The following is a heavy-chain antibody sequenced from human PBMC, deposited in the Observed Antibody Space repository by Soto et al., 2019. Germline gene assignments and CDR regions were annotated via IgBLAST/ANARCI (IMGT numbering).Heavy chain of an antibody. Sequence: VQLVESGGGLVKPGGSLRLSCTASGLTFTNAWMTWVRQAPGKGLEWVARIKSHTDGGTTDYAAPLQGRFTISRDDSTNPPFLPMNRPKTGDTAVFFCGPAPGQRATAPLDYWGQGTLVTVSS. J-gene: IGHJ4*02. CDR3: GPAPGQRATAPLDY. D-gene: IGHD5-18*01. CDR2: IKSHTDGGTT. CDR1: GLTFTNAW. V-gene: IGHV3-15*07.